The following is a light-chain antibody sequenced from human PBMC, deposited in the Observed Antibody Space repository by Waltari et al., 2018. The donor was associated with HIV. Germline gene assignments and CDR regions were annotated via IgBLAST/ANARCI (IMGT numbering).Light chain of an antibody. CDR3: SSYTSGSVV. J-gene: IGLJ2*01. CDR1: SSDVGDYNY. CDR2: EVS. Sequence: QSALTQPASVSGSPGQSITISCTGTSSDVGDYNYVSWYQQHPGKAPKLIIYEVSNRPSGVSTLFSGSKSGNTASLTISGLQAEDEADYYCSSYTSGSVVFGGGTKLTVL. V-gene: IGLV2-14*01.